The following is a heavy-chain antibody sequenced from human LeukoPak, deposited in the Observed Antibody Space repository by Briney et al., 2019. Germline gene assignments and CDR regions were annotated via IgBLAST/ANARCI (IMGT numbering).Heavy chain of an antibody. Sequence: PGRSLRLSCAASGFTFSSYGMPWVRQAPGKGLEWVAVIWYDGSNKYYADSVKGRFTISRDNSKNTLYLQMNSLRAEDTAVYYCARDSSGNFDYWGQGTLVTVSS. D-gene: IGHD3-22*01. CDR3: ARDSSGNFDY. V-gene: IGHV3-33*01. CDR2: IWYDGSNK. CDR1: GFTFSSYG. J-gene: IGHJ4*02.